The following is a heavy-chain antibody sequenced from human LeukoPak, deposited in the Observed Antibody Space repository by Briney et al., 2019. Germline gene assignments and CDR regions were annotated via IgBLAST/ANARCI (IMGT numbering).Heavy chain of an antibody. D-gene: IGHD3-22*01. J-gene: IGHJ6*03. Sequence: GGSLRLSCAASGFTFSDYYMSWIRQAPGKGLEWVSYISSSGSTICYADSVKGRFTISRDNAKNSLYLQMNSLRAEDTAVYYCARDESGLYYDSSAAPYMDVWGKGTTVTVSS. CDR2: ISSSGSTI. CDR1: GFTFSDYY. CDR3: ARDESGLYYDSSAAPYMDV. V-gene: IGHV3-11*04.